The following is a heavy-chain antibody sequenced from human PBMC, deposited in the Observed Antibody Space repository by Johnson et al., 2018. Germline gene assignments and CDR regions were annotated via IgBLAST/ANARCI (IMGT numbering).Heavy chain of an antibody. D-gene: IGHD3-3*01. V-gene: IGHV3-23*04. J-gene: IGHJ6*02. CDR2: SSDSGGVT. CDR3: AKDRDYTDSRETRATYAWDV. Sequence: VQLVQSGGGLVQPGGSLRLSCVASGFSFSNYPMSWVRQAPGKGLEWIAASSDSGGVTYYLSSVKGRFTISRDNSRNTLYLQMNTLIAEDTALYYCAKDRDYTDSRETRATYAWDVWGQGTTVIVSS. CDR1: GFSFSNYP.